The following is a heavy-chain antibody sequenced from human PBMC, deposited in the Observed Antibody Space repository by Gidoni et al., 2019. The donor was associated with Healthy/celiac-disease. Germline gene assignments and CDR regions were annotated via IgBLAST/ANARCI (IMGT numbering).Heavy chain of an antibody. CDR1: GFTFSSFS. J-gene: IGHJ3*02. CDR2: ISSSSSYI. D-gene: IGHD2-21*01. V-gene: IGHV3-21*01. Sequence: EVQLVESGGGLVKPGGSLSLSCAASGFTFSSFSMNWFRQAPGKGLEWVSSISSSSSYIYYADSVKGRFTISRDNAKNSLYLQMNSLRAEDTAVYYCARDTRPCGGDCYSEDYDAFDIWGQGTMVTVSS. CDR3: ARDTRPCGGDCYSEDYDAFDI.